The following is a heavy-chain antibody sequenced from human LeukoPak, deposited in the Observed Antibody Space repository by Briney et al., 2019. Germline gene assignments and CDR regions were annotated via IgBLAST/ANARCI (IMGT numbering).Heavy chain of an antibody. CDR2: IYSGGST. J-gene: IGHJ4*02. CDR1: GFTFSSYG. CDR3: ARDWRDYGDYYFDY. Sequence: TGGSLRLSCAASGFTFSSYGMHWVRQAPGKGLEWVSVIYSGGSTYYADSVKGRFTISRDNSKNTLYLQMNSLRAEDTAVYYCARDWRDYGDYYFDYWGQGTLVTVSS. V-gene: IGHV3-66*01. D-gene: IGHD4-17*01.